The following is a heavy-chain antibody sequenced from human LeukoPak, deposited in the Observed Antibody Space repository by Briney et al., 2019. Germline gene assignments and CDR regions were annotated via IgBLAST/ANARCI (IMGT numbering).Heavy chain of an antibody. CDR3: ARDLSYSGYAGFDY. D-gene: IGHD5-12*01. CDR2: ISGSGSTI. Sequence: GGSLRLSCAASGFTFSDYYMSWIRQAPGKGLEWVSYISGSGSTIYYADSVKGRFTFSRDNAENSLYLQMNSLRAEDTAVYYCARDLSYSGYAGFDYWGQGTLVTVSS. J-gene: IGHJ4*02. V-gene: IGHV3-11*01. CDR1: GFTFSDYY.